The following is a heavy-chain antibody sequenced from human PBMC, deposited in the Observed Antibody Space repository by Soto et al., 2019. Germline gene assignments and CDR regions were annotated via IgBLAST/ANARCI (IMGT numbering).Heavy chain of an antibody. V-gene: IGHV4-59*01. CDR3: AIDLYYLDV. Sequence: QVQLQESGPGLVKPSETLSLTCTVSGGSISGYDWSWIRQPPGQGLEWIGYSYNSGSTNSNPSLKSRVTISVAPSKDHFSLKLRSLCAADTAVYYCAIDLYYLDVWGKGTTGTVSS. CDR2: SYNSGST. CDR1: GGSISGYD. J-gene: IGHJ6*03.